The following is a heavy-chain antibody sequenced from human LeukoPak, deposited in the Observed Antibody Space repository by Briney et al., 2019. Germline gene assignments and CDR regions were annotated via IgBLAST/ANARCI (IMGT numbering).Heavy chain of an antibody. CDR2: IYYSGST. J-gene: IGHJ4*02. CDR1: GGSISSGDYY. CDR3: AISGGDYGWTFDY. D-gene: IGHD4-17*01. V-gene: IGHV4-31*03. Sequence: SETLSLTCTVSGGSISSGDYYWSWIRQHPGKGLEWIGYIYYSGSTYYNPSLKSRVTISVDMSKNQFSLKLSSVTAADTAVYYCAISGGDYGWTFDYWGQGTLVTVSS.